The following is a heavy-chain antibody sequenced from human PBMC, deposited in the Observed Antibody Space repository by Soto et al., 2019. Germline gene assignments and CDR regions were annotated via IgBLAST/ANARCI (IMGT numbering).Heavy chain of an antibody. V-gene: IGHV4-31*03. CDR3: ARDGLGYCSGGSCPGHWFDP. J-gene: IGHJ5*02. CDR2: IYYSGST. CDR1: GGSISSGGYY. D-gene: IGHD2-15*01. Sequence: SETLSLTCTVSGGSISSGGYYWRWIRQHPGKGLEWIGYIYYSGSTYYNPSLKSRVTISVDTSKNQFSLKLSSVTAADTAVYYCARDGLGYCSGGSCPGHWFDPWGQGTLVTVSS.